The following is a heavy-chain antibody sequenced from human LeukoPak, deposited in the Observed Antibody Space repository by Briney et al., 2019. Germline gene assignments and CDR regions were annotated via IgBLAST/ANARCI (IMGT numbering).Heavy chain of an antibody. CDR2: TYYSGTA. CDR3: GRIRGGSYSHAFDI. D-gene: IGHD1-26*01. Sequence: PSETLSLTCTVSGGPFTSDDYHWGWMRQPPGKGLEWIGSTYYSGTAFYSPSLKNRVTISVDTSKNHYSLKVTSVTAADTAMYYCGRIRGGSYSHAFDIWGQGTMLIVSS. CDR1: GGPFTSDDYH. J-gene: IGHJ3*02. V-gene: IGHV4-39*07.